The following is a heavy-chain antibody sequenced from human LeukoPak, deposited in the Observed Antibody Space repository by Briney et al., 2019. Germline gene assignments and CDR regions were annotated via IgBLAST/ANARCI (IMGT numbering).Heavy chain of an antibody. Sequence: QPGGSLRLSCAASGFTFNIYAMSWVRQAPGKGLEWVSSITSSGDVTFYADSVKDRSTISRDNSKNTLYLQMSRLRAEDTAVYYCAKDRPNYHESNGHYYRPNGDYWGQGTLVTVSS. J-gene: IGHJ4*02. D-gene: IGHD3-22*01. V-gene: IGHV3-23*01. CDR3: AKDRPNYHESNGHYYRPNGDY. CDR2: ITSSGDVT. CDR1: GFTFNIYA.